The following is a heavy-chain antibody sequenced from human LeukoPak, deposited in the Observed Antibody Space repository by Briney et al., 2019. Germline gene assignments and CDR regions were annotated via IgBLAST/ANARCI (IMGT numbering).Heavy chain of an antibody. CDR2: ISAYNGNT. Sequence: GASVKVSCKASGYTFTSYGISWVRQAPGQGLEWMGWISAYNGNTNYAQKLQGRVTMTTDTSTSTAYMELRSLRSDDTAVYYCARDLGLHYDSSGYHPYYYYGMDVWGQGTTVTVSS. D-gene: IGHD3-22*01. CDR1: GYTFTSYG. J-gene: IGHJ6*02. CDR3: ARDLGLHYDSSGYHPYYYYGMDV. V-gene: IGHV1-18*01.